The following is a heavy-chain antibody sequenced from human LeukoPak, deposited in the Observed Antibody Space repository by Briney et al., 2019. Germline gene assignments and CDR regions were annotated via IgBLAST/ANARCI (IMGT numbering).Heavy chain of an antibody. J-gene: IGHJ4*02. CDR1: GFTFSSYV. D-gene: IGHD4/OR15-4a*01. Sequence: GGSLRLSCAASGFTFSSYVMSWVRQAPGKGLEWVSAISGSGGSTYYADSVKGRFTVSRDDSKNTLYLQMNSLRAEDTAVYYCAKDAKYVFFDYWGQGTLVTVSS. CDR3: AKDAKYVFFDY. CDR2: ISGSGGST. V-gene: IGHV3-23*01.